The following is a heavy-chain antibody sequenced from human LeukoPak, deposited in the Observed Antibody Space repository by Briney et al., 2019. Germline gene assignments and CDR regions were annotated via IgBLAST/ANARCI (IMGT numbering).Heavy chain of an antibody. CDR3: ARDIGISNSWPYFDF. Sequence: GGSLRLSCAASAFTFGSYSMNWVRQAPGKGLEWVSSISSSSSYIYYADSVKGRFTISRDNAKKSLFLQMNSLRAEDTAVYYCARDIGISNSWPYFDFWGRGTLVTVSS. CDR2: ISSSSSYI. J-gene: IGHJ4*02. CDR1: AFTFGSYS. V-gene: IGHV3-21*01. D-gene: IGHD6-13*01.